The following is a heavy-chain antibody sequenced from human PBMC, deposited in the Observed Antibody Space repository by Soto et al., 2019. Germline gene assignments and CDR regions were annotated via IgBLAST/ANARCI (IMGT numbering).Heavy chain of an antibody. CDR2: ISSSSSTI. Sequence: GGSLRLSCAASGFTFSSYSMNWVRQAPGKGLEWVSYISSSSSTIYYADSVKGRFTISRDNAKNSLYLQMNSLRDEDTAVYYCARDHGYCTNGVCYNWFYPWGPGTLVTVFS. J-gene: IGHJ5*02. CDR3: ARDHGYCTNGVCYNWFYP. D-gene: IGHD2-8*01. CDR1: GFTFSSYS. V-gene: IGHV3-48*02.